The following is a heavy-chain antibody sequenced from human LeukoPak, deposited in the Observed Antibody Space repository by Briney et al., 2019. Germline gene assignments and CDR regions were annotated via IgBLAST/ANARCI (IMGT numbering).Heavy chain of an antibody. Sequence: ASVKVSCKASGYTFTSYDINWVRQDTGQGLEWMGWMNPNSGNTGYAQKFQGRVTMTRDTSISTAYMELSSLRSEDTAVYYCARGRLPNGSGSYYKTPNYYYYGMDVWGQGTTVTVSS. CDR2: MNPNSGNT. CDR3: ARGRLPNGSGSYYKTPNYYYYGMDV. V-gene: IGHV1-8*01. D-gene: IGHD3-10*01. CDR1: GYTFTSYD. J-gene: IGHJ6*02.